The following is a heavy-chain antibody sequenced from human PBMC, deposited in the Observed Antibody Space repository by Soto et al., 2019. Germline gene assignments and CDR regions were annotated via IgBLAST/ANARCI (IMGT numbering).Heavy chain of an antibody. Sequence: QVQLQESGPGLVKPSETLSLTCTVSGGSISSYYWSWIRQPPGKGLEWLGYIFYSRNTNYNPSLNRLVTMSVDTSTSQFSLRLTSVTAADTAVYYCARAKTFYCGGDCPYFDYWGQGTLVTVSS. D-gene: IGHD2-21*02. CDR2: IFYSRNT. CDR1: GGSISSYY. J-gene: IGHJ4*02. CDR3: ARAKTFYCGGDCPYFDY. V-gene: IGHV4-59*01.